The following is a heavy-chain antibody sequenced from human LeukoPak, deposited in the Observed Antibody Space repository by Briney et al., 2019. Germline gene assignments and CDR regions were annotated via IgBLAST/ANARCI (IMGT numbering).Heavy chain of an antibody. J-gene: IGHJ4*02. CDR2: IIPIFGTA. CDR1: GYTFTGYY. D-gene: IGHD2-15*01. V-gene: IGHV1-46*01. Sequence: ASVKVSCKASGYTFTGYYMHWVRQAPGQGLEWMGGIIPIFGTANYAQKFQGRVTMTRDTSTSTVYMELSSLRSEDTAVYYCARAVYCSGGGCYSGPTFDYWGQGTLVTVSS. CDR3: ARAVYCSGGGCYSGPTFDY.